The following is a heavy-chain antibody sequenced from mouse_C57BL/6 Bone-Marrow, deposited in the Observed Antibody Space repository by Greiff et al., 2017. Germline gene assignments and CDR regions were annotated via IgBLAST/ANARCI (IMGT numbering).Heavy chain of an antibody. V-gene: IGHV14-1*01. CDR3: TTPWASYDGYSPFAY. J-gene: IGHJ3*01. CDR1: GFNIKDYY. D-gene: IGHD2-3*01. CDR2: IDPEDGDT. Sequence: EVQLQQSGAELVRPGASVKLSCTASGFNIKDYYMHWVKQRPEQGLEWIGRIDPEDGDTEYAPKFQGKATMTADTSSNTAYLQLSSLTSADTAVYYCTTPWASYDGYSPFAYWGQGTLVTVSA.